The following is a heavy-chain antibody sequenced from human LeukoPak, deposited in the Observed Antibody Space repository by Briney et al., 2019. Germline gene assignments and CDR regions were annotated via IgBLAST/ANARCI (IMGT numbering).Heavy chain of an antibody. CDR3: AKVKSLLLDYYYMDV. J-gene: IGHJ6*03. CDR2: ISGSGGST. V-gene: IGHV3-23*01. D-gene: IGHD3-10*01. CDR1: GFTFSSYG. Sequence: GGSLRLSCAASGFTFSSYGMSWVRQAPGKGLEWVSAISGSGGSTYYADSVKGRFTISRDNSKNTLYLQMNSLRAEDTAVYYCAKVKSLLLDYYYMDVWGKGTTVTISS.